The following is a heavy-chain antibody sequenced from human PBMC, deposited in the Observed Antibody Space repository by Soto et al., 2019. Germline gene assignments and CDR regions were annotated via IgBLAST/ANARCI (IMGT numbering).Heavy chain of an antibody. J-gene: IGHJ4*02. V-gene: IGHV3-33*01. CDR3: ATGFLGLCTGVNSPLDY. CDR1: GFTFSRQA. D-gene: IGHD2-8*02. CDR2: IWYHGIDK. Sequence: QVQLVESGGGVVQPERSLRLSCAASGFTFSRQAMHWVRQAPGRGLEWVAVIWYHGIDKYYADSVKGRFTISRDNSKNTVYLQLNSLRDEDTAVYYCATGFLGLCTGVNSPLDYWGQGTLVTVSS.